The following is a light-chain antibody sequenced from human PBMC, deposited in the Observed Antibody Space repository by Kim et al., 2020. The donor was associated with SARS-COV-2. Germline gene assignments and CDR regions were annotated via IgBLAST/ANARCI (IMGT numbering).Light chain of an antibody. V-gene: IGLV2-8*01. CDR1: ISGVGGYNI. J-gene: IGLJ3*02. Sequence: GQSVTSSSTVTISGVGGYNIVSWNQQHPVKAPELMIYEVNNRPSGVPDRFSGSKSANTASLTVSGLQAEDEADYYCSSYGGSNNWVFGGGTQLTVL. CDR2: EVN. CDR3: SSYGGSNNWV.